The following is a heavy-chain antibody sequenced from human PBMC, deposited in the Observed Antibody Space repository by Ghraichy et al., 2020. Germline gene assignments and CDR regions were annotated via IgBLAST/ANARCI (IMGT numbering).Heavy chain of an antibody. J-gene: IGHJ4*02. CDR2: IWYDGSNK. D-gene: IGHD3-16*01. Sequence: GGSLRLSCAASGFTFSSYGMHWVRQAPGKGLEWVAVIWYDGSNKYYADSVKGRFTISRDNSKNTLYLQMNSLRAEDTAVYYCARAGGSTGWTYFDYWGQGTPVTVSS. CDR1: GFTFSSYG. V-gene: IGHV3-33*01. CDR3: ARAGGSTGWTYFDY.